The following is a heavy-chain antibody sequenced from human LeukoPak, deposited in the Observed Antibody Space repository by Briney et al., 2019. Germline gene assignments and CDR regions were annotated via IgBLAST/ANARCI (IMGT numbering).Heavy chain of an antibody. D-gene: IGHD6-13*01. CDR2: ISYDGSNK. Sequence: GRSLRLSCAASGFTFSNYGMHWVRQAPGKGLEWVAIISYDGSNKYYADSVKGRFTISRDNSKNTLYLQMNSLRAEDTAVYYCARVGQQLGYFDYWGQGTLVTVSS. J-gene: IGHJ4*02. V-gene: IGHV3-30*03. CDR1: GFTFSNYG. CDR3: ARVGQQLGYFDY.